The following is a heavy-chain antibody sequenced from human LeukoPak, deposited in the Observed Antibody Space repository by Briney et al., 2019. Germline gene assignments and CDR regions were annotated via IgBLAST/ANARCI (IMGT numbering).Heavy chain of an antibody. CDR2: MNPNSGNT. Sequence: ASVKVSCKASGYTFTSYDINWVRQATGQGLEWMGWMNPNSGNTGYAQKFQGRVSITRNHSISTAYMELSSLRSEDTAVYYCAGVRIRGYNWFDPWGQGTLVTVSS. CDR3: AGVRIRGYNWFDP. CDR1: GYTFTSYD. D-gene: IGHD1-14*01. J-gene: IGHJ5*02. V-gene: IGHV1-8*03.